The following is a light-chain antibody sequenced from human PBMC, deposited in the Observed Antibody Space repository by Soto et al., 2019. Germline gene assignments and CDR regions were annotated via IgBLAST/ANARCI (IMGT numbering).Light chain of an antibody. J-gene: IGKJ4*01. CDR3: QQYDDWLRLT. CDR1: QSVNIY. Sequence: EIVMTQSPATLSVSPGERATLSCRASQSVNIYLAWYQQKPGQAPRLLIFGASYRATGIPTRFSGSGSGTEFNLTISSLQSEDFAVYFCQQYDDWLRLTFGGGTMVDIK. CDR2: GAS. V-gene: IGKV3D-15*01.